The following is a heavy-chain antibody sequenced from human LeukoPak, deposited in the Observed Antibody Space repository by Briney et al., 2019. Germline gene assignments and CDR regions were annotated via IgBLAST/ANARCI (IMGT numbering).Heavy chain of an antibody. V-gene: IGHV3-64*01. Sequence: GSLRLSCAASGFTFSSYAMHWVRQAPGKGLEYVSAISSNGGSTYYANSVKGRFTISRDNSKNTLYLQMGSLRAEDMAVYYCARETNGVVDYWGQGTLATVSS. CDR3: ARETNGVVDY. CDR1: GFTFSSYA. J-gene: IGHJ4*02. D-gene: IGHD2-8*01. CDR2: ISSNGGST.